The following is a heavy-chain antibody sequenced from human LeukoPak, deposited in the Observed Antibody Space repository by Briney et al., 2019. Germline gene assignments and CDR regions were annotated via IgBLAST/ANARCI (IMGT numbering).Heavy chain of an antibody. CDR3: ARLPAWVYYYYMDV. V-gene: IGHV4-39*07. Sequence: PSETLSLTCTVSGGSISSSSYYWGWIRQPPGKGLEWIGSIYYSGSTYYNPSLKSRVTISVDTSKNQFSLKLSSVTAADTAVYYCARLPAWVYYYYMDVWGKGTTVTVSS. CDR2: IYYSGST. J-gene: IGHJ6*03. D-gene: IGHD6-13*01. CDR1: GGSISSSSYY.